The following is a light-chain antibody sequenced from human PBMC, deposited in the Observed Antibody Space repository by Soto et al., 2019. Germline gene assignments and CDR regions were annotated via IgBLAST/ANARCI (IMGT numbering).Light chain of an antibody. CDR3: CSYEGSYV. V-gene: IGLV2-11*01. Sequence: QSVLTQPRSVSGSPGQSFSISCPGTSSDVGGYNYVSWYQQHPGKAPKLMIYDVSKRPSGVPDRFSGSKSGNTASLTISGLQAEDEADYYCCSYEGSYVFGTGTKVTGL. CDR1: SSDVGGYNY. J-gene: IGLJ1*01. CDR2: DVS.